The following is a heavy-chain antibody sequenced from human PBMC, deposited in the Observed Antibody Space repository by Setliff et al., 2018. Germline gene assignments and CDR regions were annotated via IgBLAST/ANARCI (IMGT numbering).Heavy chain of an antibody. Sequence: ASVKVSCKAFGYTFAKYGTSWVRQAPGQGLERVGWISGYNGYTDYAQKLQGRVTLTTDTSTGTAYMEVRSLRSDDTAQYYCVRDRAAIVVGPPTAAFDIWGQGTMVTVSS. CDR2: ISGYNGYT. CDR3: VRDRAAIVVGPPTAAFDI. V-gene: IGHV1-18*01. D-gene: IGHD2-2*01. CDR1: GYTFAKYG. J-gene: IGHJ3*02.